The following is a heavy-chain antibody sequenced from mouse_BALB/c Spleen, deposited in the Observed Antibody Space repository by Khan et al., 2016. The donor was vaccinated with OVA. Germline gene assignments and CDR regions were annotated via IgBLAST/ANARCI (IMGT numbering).Heavy chain of an antibody. Sequence: VQLQQSGTVLARPGSSVKMSCKTSGYSFTNYLIHWVKQRPGQGLEWLGDIYPGNSETTYNQKFKDKAKLTADTSASTAYMELSSLTNEDFAVYYCTRGGYSSFAYWGQGTLVTVSA. CDR2: IYPGNSET. J-gene: IGHJ3*01. V-gene: IGHV1-5*01. D-gene: IGHD2-12*01. CDR3: TRGGYSSFAY. CDR1: GYSFTNYL.